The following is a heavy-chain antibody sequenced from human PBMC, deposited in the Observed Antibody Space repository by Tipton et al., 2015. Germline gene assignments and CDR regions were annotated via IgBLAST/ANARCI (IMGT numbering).Heavy chain of an antibody. D-gene: IGHD3-16*01. CDR1: GGSISSYY. Sequence: GLVKPSETLSLTCTVSGGSISSYYWNWIRQSPGKGLEWIGYMYNSGRNYNSSLRSRITITRDTSKNQFSLKVRSVTAADSAVYYCASGGILGYFDYWGQGTLITVSS. V-gene: IGHV4-4*09. CDR3: ASGGILGYFDY. J-gene: IGHJ4*02. CDR2: MYNSGR.